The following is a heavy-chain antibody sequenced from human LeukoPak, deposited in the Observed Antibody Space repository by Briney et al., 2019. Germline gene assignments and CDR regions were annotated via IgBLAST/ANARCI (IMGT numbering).Heavy chain of an antibody. J-gene: IGHJ5*02. CDR1: GGSISSYY. Sequence: PSETLSLTCTVSGGSISSYYWSWIRQPPGKGLEWIGYIYYSGSTNYNPSLKSRVTISVDTSKNQFSLKLSSVTAADTAVYYCARDNRVVGATSWFDPWGQGTLVTVSS. D-gene: IGHD1-26*01. V-gene: IGHV4-59*12. CDR3: ARDNRVVGATSWFDP. CDR2: IYYSGST.